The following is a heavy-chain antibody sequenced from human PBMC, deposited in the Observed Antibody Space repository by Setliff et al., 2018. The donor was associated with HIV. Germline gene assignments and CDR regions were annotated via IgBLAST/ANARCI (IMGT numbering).Heavy chain of an antibody. CDR2: IYYRGST. CDR1: GGSISSSSYY. V-gene: IGHV4-39*01. J-gene: IGHJ6*03. Sequence: SETLSLTCTVSGGSISSSSYYWGWIRQPPGKGLQWIGSIYYRGSTYYNPSLKSRVTISVDTSKNQFSLKLRSVTAADTAVDYCARGRYRSRWYASDHYYIDVWGKGTTVTVS. D-gene: IGHD6-13*01. CDR3: ARGRYRSRWYASDHYYIDV.